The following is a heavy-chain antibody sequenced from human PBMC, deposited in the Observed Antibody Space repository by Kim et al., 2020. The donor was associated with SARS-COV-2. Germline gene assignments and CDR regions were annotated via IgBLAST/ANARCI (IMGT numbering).Heavy chain of an antibody. D-gene: IGHD2-15*01. V-gene: IGHV3-73*01. Sequence: EAVKGRFTISRDDSKNTAYLQMDSLKTEDTAVYYCVRRARYCSGGGCHYWGQGTLVTVSS. CDR3: VRRARYCSGGGCHY. J-gene: IGHJ4*02.